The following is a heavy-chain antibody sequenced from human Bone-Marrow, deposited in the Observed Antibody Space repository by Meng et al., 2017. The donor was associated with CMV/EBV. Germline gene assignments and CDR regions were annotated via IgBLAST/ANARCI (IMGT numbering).Heavy chain of an antibody. J-gene: IGHJ5*02. CDR3: ARDGPLWFGELLGGFDP. V-gene: IGHV4-61*02. CDR2: FYTIWSS. D-gene: IGHD3-10*01. Sequence: VPVQASVPGLGNAYPALAPPCTVPGGSISSSSYYWYWSRQPAGKGLGWIGRFYTIWSSNYNPYLKSRVPISVATSKNQFSLKLSSVTAADTAVYYCARDGPLWFGELLGGFDPWGQGTLVTVSS. CDR1: GGSISSSSYY.